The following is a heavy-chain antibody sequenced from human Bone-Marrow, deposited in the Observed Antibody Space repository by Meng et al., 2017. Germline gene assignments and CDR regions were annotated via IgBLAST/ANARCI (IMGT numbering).Heavy chain of an antibody. CDR1: GGTFSSYT. CDR3: AREDIVVVVAATGGDSWFDP. D-gene: IGHD2-15*01. J-gene: IGHJ5*02. Sequence: SVKVSCKASGGTFSSYTISWVRQAPGQGLEWMGRIIPIFGTANYAQKFQGRVTITADESTSTAYMELSSLRSEDTAVYYCAREDIVVVVAATGGDSWFDPWGQGTLVTVSS. V-gene: IGHV1-69*13. CDR2: IIPIFGTA.